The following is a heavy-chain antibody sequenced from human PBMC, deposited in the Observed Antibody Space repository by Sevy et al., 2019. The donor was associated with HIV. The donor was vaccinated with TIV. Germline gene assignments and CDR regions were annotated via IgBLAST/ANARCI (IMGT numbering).Heavy chain of an antibody. V-gene: IGHV3-23*01. CDR2: ISGGGGGT. Sequence: GGSLRLSCAASGFTVSNNYMNWVRQAPGKGLEGKGLEWVSTISGGGGGTYYADSVRGRFTISRDNSKNTLYLQVNSLRVEDTAVYYCAKHYIHDIADGWYFDLWGRGTLVTVSS. CDR3: AKHYIHDIADGWYFDL. J-gene: IGHJ2*01. D-gene: IGHD6-13*01. CDR1: GFTVSNNY.